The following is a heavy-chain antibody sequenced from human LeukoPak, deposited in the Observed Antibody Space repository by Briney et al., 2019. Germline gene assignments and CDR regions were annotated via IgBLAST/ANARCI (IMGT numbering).Heavy chain of an antibody. J-gene: IGHJ6*02. CDR1: GFTFSSYS. V-gene: IGHV3-21*01. CDR2: ISSSSSYI. Sequence: GSLRLSCAASGFTFSSYSMNWVRQAPGKGLEWVSSISSSSSYIYYADSVKGRFTISRDNAKNSLYLQMNSLRAEDTAVYYCARDFHYYDSSGRYYYYGMDVWGQGTTVTVSS. CDR3: ARDFHYYDSSGRYYYYGMDV. D-gene: IGHD3-22*01.